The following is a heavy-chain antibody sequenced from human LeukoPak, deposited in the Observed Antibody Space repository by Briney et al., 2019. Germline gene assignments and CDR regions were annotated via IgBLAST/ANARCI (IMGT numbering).Heavy chain of an antibody. CDR3: ARDLGLAVAGRENWFDP. V-gene: IGHV4-4*07. D-gene: IGHD6-19*01. CDR1: GGSISSYY. J-gene: IGHJ5*02. CDR2: IYTSGST. Sequence: PSETLSLTCTVSGGSISSYYWSWIRQPAGKGLEWIGRIYTSGSTNYNPSLKSRVTISVDKSKNQFSLKLSSVTAADTAVYYCARDLGLAVAGRENWFDPWGQGTLVTVSS.